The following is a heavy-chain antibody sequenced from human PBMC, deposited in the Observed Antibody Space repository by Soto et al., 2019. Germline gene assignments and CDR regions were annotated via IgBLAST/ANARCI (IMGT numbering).Heavy chain of an antibody. CDR2: ISWNSGSI. J-gene: IGHJ4*02. V-gene: IGHV3-9*01. CDR3: AQERIAARPYLDY. D-gene: IGHD6-6*01. CDR1: GFTFDDYA. Sequence: EVQQVESGGGLVQPGRSLRLSCAASGFTFDDYATHWVRQAPGKGLEWVSGISWNSGSIGYADSVKGRFTISRDNAKNSLYLQINSLRAEDTALYYCAQERIAARPYLDYWGQRTLVTVSS.